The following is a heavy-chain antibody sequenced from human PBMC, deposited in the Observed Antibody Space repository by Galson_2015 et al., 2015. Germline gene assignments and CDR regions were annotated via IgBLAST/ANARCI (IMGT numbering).Heavy chain of an antibody. CDR2: IIPIFGIA. V-gene: IGHV1-69*10. D-gene: IGHD3-10*02. CDR1: GGTFSSYA. Sequence: VKVSCKASGGTFSSYAISWVRQAPGQGLEWMGGIIPIFGIANYAQKFQGRVTITADKSTSTAYMELSSLRSEDTAVYYCARGMFGEAYYYYGMDVWGQGTTVTVSS. J-gene: IGHJ6*02. CDR3: ARGMFGEAYYYYGMDV.